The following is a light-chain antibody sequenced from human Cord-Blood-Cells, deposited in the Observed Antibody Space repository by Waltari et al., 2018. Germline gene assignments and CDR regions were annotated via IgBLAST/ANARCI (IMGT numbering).Light chain of an antibody. CDR2: GAS. Sequence: EIVLTQSPGTLSLSPGERATLSCRASQSVSSIYLAWYQQKPGQAPRLLIYGASSRATGIPDRFSGSGSVTDFTLTISRLEPEDFAVYYCQQYGSSPLYTFGQGTKLEIK. CDR3: QQYGSSPLYT. J-gene: IGKJ2*01. CDR1: QSVSSIY. V-gene: IGKV3-20*01.